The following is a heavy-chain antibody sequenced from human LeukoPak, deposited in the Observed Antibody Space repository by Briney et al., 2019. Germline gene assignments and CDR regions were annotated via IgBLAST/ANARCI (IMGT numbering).Heavy chain of an antibody. D-gene: IGHD3-10*01. J-gene: IGHJ4*02. Sequence: GGSLRLSSAAAGFTFSNYLMSWVRQAPGKGLEGVANIKEDGSEKYYVDSVKGRFTISRDNAKNSLYLQMNSLRAEDTAVYYCARLTHMGSIDYWGQGTLVTVSS. V-gene: IGHV3-7*01. CDR3: ARLTHMGSIDY. CDR2: IKEDGSEK. CDR1: GFTFSNYL.